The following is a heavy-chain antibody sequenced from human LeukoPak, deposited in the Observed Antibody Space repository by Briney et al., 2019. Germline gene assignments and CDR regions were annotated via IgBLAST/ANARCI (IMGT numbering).Heavy chain of an antibody. D-gene: IGHD2-21*02. J-gene: IGHJ4*02. CDR3: AKRDRPCSGDCSAPYYFDY. Sequence: GGSLRLSCAASGFTLSSYAMSWVRQAPGRGLEWVSSVSSRGRNTYYADSAKGRFTISRDNSENTVYLQMSSLRAEDTAVYYCAKRDRPCSGDCSAPYYFDYWGPGTLVTVSS. CDR2: VSSRGRNT. CDR1: GFTLSSYA. V-gene: IGHV3-23*01.